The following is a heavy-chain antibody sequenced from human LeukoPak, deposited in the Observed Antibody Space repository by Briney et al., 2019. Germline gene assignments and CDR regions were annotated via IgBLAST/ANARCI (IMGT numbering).Heavy chain of an antibody. CDR3: ARQHSNYYYYGMDA. V-gene: IGHV4-59*08. D-gene: IGHD4-11*01. Sequence: SETLSLTCTVSGGSISSYYWSWIRQPPGKGLEWIGYIYYSGSTNYNPSLKSRVTISVDTSKNQFSLKLSSVTAADTAVYYCARQHSNYYYYGMDAWGQGTTVTVSS. CDR1: GGSISSYY. J-gene: IGHJ6*02. CDR2: IYYSGST.